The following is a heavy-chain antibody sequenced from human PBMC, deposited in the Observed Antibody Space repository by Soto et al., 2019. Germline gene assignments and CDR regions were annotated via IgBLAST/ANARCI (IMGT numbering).Heavy chain of an antibody. Sequence: ASVKVSCKASGYTFTSYGISWVRQAPGQGLEWMGWISAYNGNTNYAQKLQGRVTMTTDTSTSTAYMELRSLRSDDTAVYYCARDRPLIVVVVAATYYGMDVWGQGTTVTV. CDR2: ISAYNGNT. V-gene: IGHV1-18*01. D-gene: IGHD2-15*01. J-gene: IGHJ6*02. CDR1: GYTFTSYG. CDR3: ARDRPLIVVVVAATYYGMDV.